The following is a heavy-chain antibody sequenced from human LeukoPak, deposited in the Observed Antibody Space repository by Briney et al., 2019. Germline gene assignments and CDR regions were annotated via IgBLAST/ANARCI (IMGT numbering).Heavy chain of an antibody. CDR1: GGSISSSSYY. Sequence: SETLSLTCTVSGGSISSSSYYWGWIRQPPGKGLGWIGSIYYSGSTYYNPSLKSRVTISVDTSKNQFSLKLSSVTAADTAVYYCARGGPLQLWTYFDYWGQGTLVTVSS. J-gene: IGHJ4*02. D-gene: IGHD5-18*01. CDR2: IYYSGST. CDR3: ARGGPLQLWTYFDY. V-gene: IGHV4-39*07.